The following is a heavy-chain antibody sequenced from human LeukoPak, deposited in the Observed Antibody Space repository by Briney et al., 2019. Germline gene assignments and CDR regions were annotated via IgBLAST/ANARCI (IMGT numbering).Heavy chain of an antibody. CDR1: GGSISSGDYY. D-gene: IGHD6-13*01. CDR2: IYYSGST. Sequence: SQTLSLTCPVSGGSISSGDYYWRWLRQPPGTGLEWIGYIYYSGSTYYNPSLKSRVTISVDTSKNQFSLKLSSVTAADTAVYYCARESRIADPYYYYYGMDVWGQGTTVTVSS. V-gene: IGHV4-30-4*01. J-gene: IGHJ6*02. CDR3: ARESRIADPYYYYYGMDV.